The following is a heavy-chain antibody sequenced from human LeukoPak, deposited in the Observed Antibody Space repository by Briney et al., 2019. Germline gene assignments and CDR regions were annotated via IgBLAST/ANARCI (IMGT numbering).Heavy chain of an antibody. Sequence: KPSETLSLTCAVYGGAFSGYYWSWIRQPPGKGLEWIGEINHSGSTNYNPSLKSRVTISVDTSKNQFSLKLSSVTAADTAVYYCARDDNWNYGIGWFDPWGQGTLVTVSS. CDR3: ARDDNWNYGIGWFDP. V-gene: IGHV4-34*01. D-gene: IGHD1-7*01. J-gene: IGHJ5*02. CDR1: GGAFSGYY. CDR2: INHSGST.